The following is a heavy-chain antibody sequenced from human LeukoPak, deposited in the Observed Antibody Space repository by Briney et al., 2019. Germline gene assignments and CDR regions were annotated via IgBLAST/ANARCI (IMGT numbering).Heavy chain of an antibody. CDR3: AKARSGWVVAASDY. J-gene: IGHJ4*02. Sequence: QPGGSLRLSCAASGFTFSSYAMNWVRQAPGKGLEWVSAISGSGSTTYYADSVQGRFTISRDNSKNTLYLQMNSLRAEDTAIYYCAKARSGWVVAASDYWGQGTLVTVSS. CDR1: GFTFSSYA. D-gene: IGHD2-15*01. CDR2: ISGSGSTT. V-gene: IGHV3-23*01.